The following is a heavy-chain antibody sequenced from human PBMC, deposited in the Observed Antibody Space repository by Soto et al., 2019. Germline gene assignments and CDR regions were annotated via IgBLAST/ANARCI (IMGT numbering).Heavy chain of an antibody. V-gene: IGHV2-26*01. J-gene: IGHJ4*02. Sequence: QVTLKESGPVLVNPTETLTLTCTVSGFSLSNARMGVSWIRQPPGKALEWLAHIFSNDEKSYSTSLKSRLTISKDTSKSQVVLTMTNMDPVDTATYYCARIYDFWSGYLFDYWGQGTLVTVSS. CDR1: GFSLSNARMG. CDR2: IFSNDEK. D-gene: IGHD3-3*01. CDR3: ARIYDFWSGYLFDY.